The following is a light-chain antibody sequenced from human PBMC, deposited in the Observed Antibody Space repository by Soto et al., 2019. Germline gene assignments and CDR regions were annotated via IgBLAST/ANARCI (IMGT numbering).Light chain of an antibody. Sequence: DIQMTQSPSTLSASVGDRVTVTCRASQSLSRWLAWYQQKPGKAPKLLIYDVSTLETGVPSRLSGSGSGTEFTLTISRPQHDDFATYYCQQYSTSSTWTFGQGTKVEIK. CDR1: QSLSRW. CDR2: DVS. CDR3: QQYSTSSTWT. V-gene: IGKV1-5*01. J-gene: IGKJ1*01.